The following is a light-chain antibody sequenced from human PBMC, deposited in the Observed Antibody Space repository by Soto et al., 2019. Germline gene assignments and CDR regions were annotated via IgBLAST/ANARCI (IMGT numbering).Light chain of an antibody. V-gene: IGKV1D-16*01. Sequence: DIRLTQSPSSLSASVGDRVTITCRASLGVGTFLAWYQHKPGKAPKSLIKTASTLQSGVPSRFSGSGSGTDITLTISSLQPKDFGTYYCQQYSTYPRPFGQGTRVHLK. CDR3: QQYSTYPRP. J-gene: IGKJ5*01. CDR1: LGVGTF. CDR2: TAS.